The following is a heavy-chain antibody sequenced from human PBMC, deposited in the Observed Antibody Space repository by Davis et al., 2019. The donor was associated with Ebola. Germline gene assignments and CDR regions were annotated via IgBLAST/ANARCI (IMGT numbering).Heavy chain of an antibody. CDR2: ISAYNGNT. J-gene: IGHJ5*02. D-gene: IGHD6-19*01. CDR1: GYTFTSYG. Sequence: AASVKVSCKASGYTFTSYGISWVRQAPGQGLEWMGWISAYNGNTNYAQKLQGRVTMTTDTSTSTAYMELRGLRSDDTAVYYCAREWLARNWFDPWGQGTLVTVSS. V-gene: IGHV1-18*01. CDR3: AREWLARNWFDP.